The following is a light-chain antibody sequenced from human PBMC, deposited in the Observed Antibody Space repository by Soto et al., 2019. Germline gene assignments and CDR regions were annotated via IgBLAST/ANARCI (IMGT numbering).Light chain of an antibody. Sequence: DIVMTQSPATLSLSPGERATLSCRASQSVSSYLAWYKQKPGQAPRLLIYGASTWATGIPARFSGSGSDTEFTLTISSLQSEDFAVYYCQQYNKWPPTFGPGTKVDIK. J-gene: IGKJ3*01. CDR3: QQYNKWPPT. CDR1: QSVSSY. V-gene: IGKV3-15*01. CDR2: GAS.